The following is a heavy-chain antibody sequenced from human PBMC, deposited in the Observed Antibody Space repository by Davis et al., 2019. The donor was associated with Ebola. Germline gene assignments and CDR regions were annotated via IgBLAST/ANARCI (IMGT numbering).Heavy chain of an antibody. V-gene: IGHV4-59*01. J-gene: IGHJ4*02. CDR1: GGSISSYY. D-gene: IGHD5-18*01. CDR3: ARLGYSYGYFDY. Sequence: MPSETLSLTCTVSGGSISSYYWSWIRQPPGKGLEWIGYIYYSGSTNYNPSLKSRVTISVGTSKNQFSLKLSSVTAADTAVYYCARLGYSYGYFDYWGQGTLVTVSS. CDR2: IYYSGST.